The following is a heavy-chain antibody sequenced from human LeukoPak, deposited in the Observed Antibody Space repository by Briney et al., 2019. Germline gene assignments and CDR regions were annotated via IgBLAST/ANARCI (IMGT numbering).Heavy chain of an antibody. CDR2: IKYDGTYT. CDR3: TRDEGATVATYRFDF. J-gene: IGHJ4*02. D-gene: IGHD4-23*01. Sequence: GGSLLLSCEASGFDFRNYYMSWVRQAPGKGLEWLANIKYDGTYTNYKDSVKGRLTLSRDNAKNSVYLQMNSLRAEDTAVYYCTRDEGATVATYRFDFWGRGTLVTVSS. CDR1: GFDFRNYY. V-gene: IGHV3-7*01.